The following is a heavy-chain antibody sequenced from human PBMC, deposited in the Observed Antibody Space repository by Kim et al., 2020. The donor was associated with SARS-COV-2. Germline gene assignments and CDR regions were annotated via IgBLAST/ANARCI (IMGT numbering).Heavy chain of an antibody. V-gene: IGHV3-30*18. J-gene: IGHJ6*02. CDR2: ISYDGSNK. CDR3: AKDLVVVPAAIGGGPPNSHGPRYYGMDV. D-gene: IGHD2-2*01. CDR1: GFTFSSYG. Sequence: GGSLRLSCAASGFTFSSYGMHWVRQAPGKGLEWVAVISYDGSNKYYADSVKGRFTISRDNSKNTLYLQMNSLRAEDTAVYYCAKDLVVVPAAIGGGPPNSHGPRYYGMDVWGQGTTVTVSS.